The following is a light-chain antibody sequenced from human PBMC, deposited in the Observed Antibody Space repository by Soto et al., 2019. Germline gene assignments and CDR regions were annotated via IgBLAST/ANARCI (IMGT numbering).Light chain of an antibody. V-gene: IGLV2-14*03. CDR2: DVS. Sequence: QSALTQPASVSGSPGQSITISCTGTSSDVGGYNYVSWYQHHPGKAHKLIIYDVSNRPSGVSIRFSGSKSDNPASLTISGLQPEDEADYHCSSYTTSNTRQIVFGTGTKVTVL. CDR3: SSYTTSNTRQIV. CDR1: SSDVGGYNY. J-gene: IGLJ1*01.